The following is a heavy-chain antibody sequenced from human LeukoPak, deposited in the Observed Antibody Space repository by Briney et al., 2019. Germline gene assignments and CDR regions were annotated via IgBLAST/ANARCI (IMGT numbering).Heavy chain of an antibody. J-gene: IGHJ5*02. V-gene: IGHV3-30-3*01. CDR3: ARSPGGYYYGWLDP. CDR1: GXTFXNYA. D-gene: IGHD3-22*01. CDR2: ISYDGGNK. Sequence: GRSLRLSCTASGXTFXNYAXHXVXXAPXXXXXGVALISYDGGNKYYAXSVKGRFTISRDNSKNTLYLQMNSLRPNDTAVYYCARSPGGYYYGWLDPWGQGTLVTVSP.